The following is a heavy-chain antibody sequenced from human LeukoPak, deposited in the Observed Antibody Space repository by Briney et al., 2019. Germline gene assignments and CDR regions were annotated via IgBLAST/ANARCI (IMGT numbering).Heavy chain of an antibody. CDR3: ATKGTGLSDY. D-gene: IGHD1-1*01. J-gene: IGHJ4*02. CDR2: ICISGGST. V-gene: IGHV3-23*01. Sequence: PGASLRLSCAASGFTFSSYTMSWVRQAPGKGLGWVSGICISGGSTYYADSVKGRFTISRDNSKNTLYLQMNGLRAEDTAAYYCATKGTGLSDYWGQGTLVTISS. CDR1: GFTFSSYT.